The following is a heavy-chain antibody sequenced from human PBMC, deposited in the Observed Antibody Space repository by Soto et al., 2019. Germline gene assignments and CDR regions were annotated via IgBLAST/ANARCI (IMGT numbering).Heavy chain of an antibody. Sequence: QVHLVQSGAEVKKPGASVKVSCKGSGYIFTTYGITWVRQAPGQGLEWMGWISAHNGNTNYAQKLQGRVTVTRDTPTTPAYTELRSLRTGDTAVYYCARGRYGDYWGQGALVTVSS. CDR1: GYIFTTYG. D-gene: IGHD1-1*01. CDR3: ARGRYGDY. J-gene: IGHJ4*02. CDR2: ISAHNGNT. V-gene: IGHV1-18*01.